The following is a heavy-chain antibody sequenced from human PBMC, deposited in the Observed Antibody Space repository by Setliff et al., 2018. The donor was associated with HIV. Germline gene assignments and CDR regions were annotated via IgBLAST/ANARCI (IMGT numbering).Heavy chain of an antibody. CDR1: GGSISGNA. CDR3: ARGPIRYSSGVRWFLGVESWYSGIDY. V-gene: IGHV4-4*08. D-gene: IGHD2-15*01. J-gene: IGHJ4*02. Sequence: SETLSLTCSVSGGSISGNAWSWIRQPPGKGLEWIGYSSTSGTTNYNPSLESRVTMLIDMSKNQLSLKLSSVTAADTAVYFCARGPIRYSSGVRWFLGVESWYSGIDYWGQGTRVTVSS. CDR2: SSTSGTT.